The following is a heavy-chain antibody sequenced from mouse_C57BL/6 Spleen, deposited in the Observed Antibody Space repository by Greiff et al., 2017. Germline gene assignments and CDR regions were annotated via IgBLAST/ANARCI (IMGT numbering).Heavy chain of an antibody. D-gene: IGHD1-1*01. CDR1: GYTFTSYW. CDR2: IYPGNSDT. J-gene: IGHJ4*01. V-gene: IGHV1-5*01. Sequence: EVQLVESGTVLARPGASVKMSCKTSGYTFTSYWMHWVKQRPGQGLEWIGAIYPGNSDTSYNQKFKGKAKLTAVTSASTAYMELSSLTNEDSAVYYCTRFTTVVDPYAMDYWGQGTSVTVSS. CDR3: TRFTTVVDPYAMDY.